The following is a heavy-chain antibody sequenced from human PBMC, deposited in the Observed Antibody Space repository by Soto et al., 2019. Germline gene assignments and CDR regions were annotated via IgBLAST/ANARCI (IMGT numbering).Heavy chain of an antibody. CDR2: ISSSSSYI. V-gene: IGHV3-21*01. D-gene: IGHD1-7*01. CDR1: GFTFSSYS. Sequence: EVQLVESGGGLVKPGGSLRLSCAASGFTFSSYSMNWVRQAPGKGLEWVSSISSSSSYIYYADSVKSRFTISRDNAKNSLYLQMNSLRAQDTAVYYCAREGYNWNYKGDYWGQGTLVTVSS. J-gene: IGHJ4*02. CDR3: AREGYNWNYKGDY.